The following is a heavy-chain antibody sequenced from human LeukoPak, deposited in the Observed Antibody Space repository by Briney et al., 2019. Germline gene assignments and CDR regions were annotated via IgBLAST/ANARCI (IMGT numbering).Heavy chain of an antibody. J-gene: IGHJ4*02. Sequence: SETLSLTCAVYGGSFSGYYWSWIRQPPGKGLEWIGEINHSGSTNYNPSLKSRVTISVDTSKNQFSLKLSSVTAADTAVYYCARQLGSPSKNYYFDYWGQGTLVTVSS. CDR1: GGSFSGYY. D-gene: IGHD2-15*01. V-gene: IGHV4-34*01. CDR3: ARQLGSPSKNYYFDY. CDR2: INHSGST.